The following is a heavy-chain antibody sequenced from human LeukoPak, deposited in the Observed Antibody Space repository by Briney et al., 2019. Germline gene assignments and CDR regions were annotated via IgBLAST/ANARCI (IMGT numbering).Heavy chain of an antibody. CDR1: GFTFSSYG. CDR3: AKDPDFSADY. V-gene: IGHV3-30*02. CDR2: IRYDGSNK. Sequence: PGGSLRLSCAASGFTFSSYGMHWVRQAPGKGLEWVAFIRYDGSNKYYADSVKGRFTISRGNSKNTLYLQMNSLRAEDTAVYYCAKDPDFSADYWGQGTLVTVSS. J-gene: IGHJ4*02. D-gene: IGHD3/OR15-3a*01.